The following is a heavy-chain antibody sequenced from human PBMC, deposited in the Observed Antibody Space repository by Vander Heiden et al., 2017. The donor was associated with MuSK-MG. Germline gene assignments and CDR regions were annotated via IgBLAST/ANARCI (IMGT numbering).Heavy chain of an antibody. Sequence: QVQLQESGPGLVKPSETLSLTCAVSGYSISSAEYWGWVRQPPGKGLEWIGNMHYRGSSYCNPSLKSRVTMSRDTSKNQFSLRLSSVTAADTAVYHCARGSRDGYNFETFDYWGQGTLVTVSS. J-gene: IGHJ4*02. D-gene: IGHD5-12*01. CDR2: MHYRGSS. CDR1: GYSISSAEY. V-gene: IGHV4-38-2*01. CDR3: ARGSRDGYNFETFDY.